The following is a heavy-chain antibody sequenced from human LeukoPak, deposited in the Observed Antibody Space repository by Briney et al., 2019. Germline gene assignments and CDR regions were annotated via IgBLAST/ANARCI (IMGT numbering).Heavy chain of an antibody. Sequence: SVKVSCKASGGTFSNYGISWVRQAPGHGLEWMGRIIPFLDKPNYAQKFQGRVTITADKSTSTAYLEVSSLRSEDTAVYYCARQYYGSGTSYYFLYLMDVWGQGTTVTVSS. CDR2: IIPFLDKP. J-gene: IGHJ6*02. CDR3: ARQYYGSGTSYYFLYLMDV. CDR1: GGTFSNYG. D-gene: IGHD3-10*01. V-gene: IGHV1-69*04.